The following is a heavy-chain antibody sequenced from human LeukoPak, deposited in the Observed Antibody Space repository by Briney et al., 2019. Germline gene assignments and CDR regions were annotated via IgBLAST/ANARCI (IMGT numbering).Heavy chain of an antibody. CDR3: AGGGLTGSDY. Sequence: PGGSLRLSCAASEFTFSSYEMNWVRQAPGKGLEWVSYISSSGSTIYYADSVKGRFTISRDNAKNSLYLQMNSLRAEDTAVYYCAGGGLTGSDYWGQGTLVTVSS. J-gene: IGHJ4*02. V-gene: IGHV3-48*03. CDR1: EFTFSSYE. D-gene: IGHD3-9*01. CDR2: ISSSGSTI.